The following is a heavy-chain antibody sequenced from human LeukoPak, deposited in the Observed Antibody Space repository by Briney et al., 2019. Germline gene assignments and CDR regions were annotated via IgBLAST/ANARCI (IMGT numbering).Heavy chain of an antibody. V-gene: IGHV3-48*03. CDR2: ISSSGSTI. Sequence: GGSLRLSCAASGFTFSSYEMNWVRQAPGKGLEWVSYISSSGSTIYYADSVKGRFTISRDNAKNSLYLQMNSLRAEDTAVYYCAELGITMIGVVWGKGTTVTISS. CDR3: AELGITMIGVV. J-gene: IGHJ6*04. CDR1: GFTFSSYE. D-gene: IGHD3-10*02.